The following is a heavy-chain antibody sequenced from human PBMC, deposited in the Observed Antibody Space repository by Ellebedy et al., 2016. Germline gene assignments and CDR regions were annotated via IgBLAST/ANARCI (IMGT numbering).Heavy chain of an antibody. CDR1: GFTFSSYW. Sequence: GESLKISCVASGFTFSSYWMTWVRQPPGKGLEWVANVKPDGSEEFYVDSVKGRFTISRDNAKNSLYLQMNSLRTEDTAVYYCAKAHLPLSRGWYVWGQGTLVTVSS. V-gene: IGHV3-7*01. CDR3: AKAHLPLSRGWYV. CDR2: VKPDGSEE. J-gene: IGHJ4*02. D-gene: IGHD6-19*01.